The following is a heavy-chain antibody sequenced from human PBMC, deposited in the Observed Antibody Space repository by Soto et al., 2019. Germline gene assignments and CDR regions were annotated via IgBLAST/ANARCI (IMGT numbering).Heavy chain of an antibody. CDR1: RGSISSADDY. CDR2: IYYSGST. CDR3: GKASGISYYYSGVDV. J-gene: IGHJ6*02. D-gene: IGHD3-10*01. Sequence: PSETLSLTCTVSRGSISSADDYWTWIRQSPEKGLEWIGYIYYSGSTYYNPSLESRVTISVDTSKNHFALMLSSVTAADTAVYFCGKASGISYYYSGVDVWGQGTTVTVSS. V-gene: IGHV4-30-4*01.